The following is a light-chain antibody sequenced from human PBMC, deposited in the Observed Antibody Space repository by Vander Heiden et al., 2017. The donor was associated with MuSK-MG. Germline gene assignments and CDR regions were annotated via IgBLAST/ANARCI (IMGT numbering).Light chain of an antibody. CDR1: GSNIGNNA. CDR2: YDD. J-gene: IGLJ2*01. Sequence: QSVLTRPPSVSQAPRQRVTLSCSGSGSNIGNNAVNWYQQLPGKAPKLLIYYDDMLPSGVSDRFSGSKSGTSASLAISGLQSEDEADYYCAAWDDSLNGVVFGGGTKLTVL. CDR3: AAWDDSLNGVV. V-gene: IGLV1-36*01.